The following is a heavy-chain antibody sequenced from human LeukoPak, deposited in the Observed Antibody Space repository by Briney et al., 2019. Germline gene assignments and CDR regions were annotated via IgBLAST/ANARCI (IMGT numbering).Heavy chain of an antibody. CDR1: GFTFSLYS. D-gene: IGHD1-26*01. V-gene: IGHV3-7*01. CDR3: ARVIGGAIDH. CDR2: IAPDGSTQ. J-gene: IGHJ4*02. Sequence: GGSLRLSCAASGFTFSLYSMTWVRQAPGKGLEWVANIAPDGSTQNYVDSLEGRFTISRDNPKNSLYLQMHSLRAEDAAVYYCARVIGGAIDHWGQGTLVTVTA.